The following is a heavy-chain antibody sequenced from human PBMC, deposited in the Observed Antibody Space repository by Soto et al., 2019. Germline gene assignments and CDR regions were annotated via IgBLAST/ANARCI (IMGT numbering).Heavy chain of an antibody. CDR2: IIPIFGTA. Sequence: GASVKVSCKASGGTFSSYAISWVRQAPGRGLEWMGGIIPIFGTANYAQKFQGRVTITADESTSTAYMELSSLRSEDTAVYYCARGRNADGSVNSRYTNFDYWGQGTLVTVSS. CDR3: ARGRNADGSVNSRYTNFDY. CDR1: GGTFSSYA. V-gene: IGHV1-69*13. D-gene: IGHD3-10*01. J-gene: IGHJ4*02.